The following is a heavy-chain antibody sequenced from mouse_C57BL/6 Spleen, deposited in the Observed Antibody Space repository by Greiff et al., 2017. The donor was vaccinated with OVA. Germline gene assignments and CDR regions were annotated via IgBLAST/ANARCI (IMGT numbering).Heavy chain of an antibody. CDR3: ARDTTVVATWYFDV. J-gene: IGHJ1*03. CDR2: ISYDGSN. D-gene: IGHD1-1*01. V-gene: IGHV3-6*01. Sequence: EVQLQQSGPGLVKPSQSLSLTCSVTGYSITSGYYWHWIRQFPGNNLEWMGYISYDGSNNYNPSLKNRISITRDTSKNQFFLKLNSVTTEDTATYYCARDTTVVATWYFDVWGTGTTVTVSS. CDR1: GYSITSGYY.